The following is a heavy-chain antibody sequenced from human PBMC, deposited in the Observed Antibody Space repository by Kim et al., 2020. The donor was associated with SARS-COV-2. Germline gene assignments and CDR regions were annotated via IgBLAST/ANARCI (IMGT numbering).Heavy chain of an antibody. CDR1: GGSISSGDYY. V-gene: IGHV4-30-4*01. D-gene: IGHD5-18*01. CDR3: ARGGVDTAMASDY. CDR2: IYYSGST. Sequence: SETLSLTCTVSGGSISSGDYYWSWIRQPPGKGLEWIGYIYYSGSTYYNPSLKSRVTISVDTSKNQFSLKLSSVTAADTAVYYCARGGVDTAMASDYWGQGTLVTVSS. J-gene: IGHJ4*02.